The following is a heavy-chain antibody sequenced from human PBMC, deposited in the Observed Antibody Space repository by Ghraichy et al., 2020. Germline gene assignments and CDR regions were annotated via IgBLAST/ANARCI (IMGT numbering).Heavy chain of an antibody. CDR2: IYYSGST. J-gene: IGHJ5*02. V-gene: IGHV4-59*08. CDR1: GGSISSYY. Sequence: SETLSLTCTVSGGSISSYYWSWIRQPPGKGLEWIGYIYYSGSTNYNPSLKSRVTISVDTSKNQFSLKLSSVTAADTAVYYCARWIVVPAAIPRHNWFDPWGQGTLVTVSS. CDR3: ARWIVVPAAIPRHNWFDP. D-gene: IGHD2-2*01.